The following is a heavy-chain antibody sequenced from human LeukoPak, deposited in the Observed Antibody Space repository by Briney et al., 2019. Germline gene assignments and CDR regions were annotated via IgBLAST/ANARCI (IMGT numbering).Heavy chain of an antibody. CDR2: IYPGDSDT. J-gene: IGHJ3*02. CDR3: ASRKDYGDYGFNDAFDI. CDR1: GYSFTSYW. Sequence: GESLKISCKGSGYSFTSYWIGWVRQMPGKGLEWMGIIYPGDSDTRYSPSFQGQVTISADKSISTAYPQWSSLKASDTAMYYCASRKDYGDYGFNDAFDIWGQGTMVTVSS. V-gene: IGHV5-51*01. D-gene: IGHD4-17*01.